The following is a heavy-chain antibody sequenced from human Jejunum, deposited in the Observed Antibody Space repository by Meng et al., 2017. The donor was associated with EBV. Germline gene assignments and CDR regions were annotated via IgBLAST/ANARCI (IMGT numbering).Heavy chain of an antibody. CDR2: ISAYNGKT. CDR3: ARDGPDYGNYINFDY. J-gene: IGHJ4*02. V-gene: IGHV1-18*01. CDR1: GYTFTSYG. Sequence: VRRVMSGAGVKKPGASVKVSCKASGYTFTSYGISWVRQAPGQGLEWMAWISAYNGKTNYAQNLQGRVTLTTDTSTTTTYMELRSLRSDDTAVYYCARDGPDYGNYINFDYWGQGTLVTASS. D-gene: IGHD4-11*01.